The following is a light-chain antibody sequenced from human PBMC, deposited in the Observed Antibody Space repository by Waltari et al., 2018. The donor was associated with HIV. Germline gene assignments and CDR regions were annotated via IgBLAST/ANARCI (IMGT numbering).Light chain of an antibody. CDR3: CSYAGSYTWV. V-gene: IGLV2-11*01. Sequence: QSALPQPRSVSGSPGQSVTMSCPGTNSDVGAYNYVSWYPQYPGKAPRLIVHDVTQRPSGVPDRFSGAQSGNTASLTISGLQAEDEADYYCCSYAGSYTWVFGEGTKLTVL. J-gene: IGLJ3*02. CDR1: NSDVGAYNY. CDR2: DVT.